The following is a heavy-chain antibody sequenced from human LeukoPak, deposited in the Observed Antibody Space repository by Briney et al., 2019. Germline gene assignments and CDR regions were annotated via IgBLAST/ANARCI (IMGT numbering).Heavy chain of an antibody. V-gene: IGHV3-9*01. J-gene: IGHJ6*03. CDR1: GFTFDDYA. CDR2: VSWNSGSI. Sequence: GRSLRLSCAASGFTFDDYAMHWVRQASGKGLEWVSGVSWNSGSIGYADSVKGRFTISRDNAKNSLYLQMNSLRAEDTALYYCAKDISFIHSYYMDVWGKGTTVTVSS. D-gene: IGHD3-16*01. CDR3: AKDISFIHSYYMDV.